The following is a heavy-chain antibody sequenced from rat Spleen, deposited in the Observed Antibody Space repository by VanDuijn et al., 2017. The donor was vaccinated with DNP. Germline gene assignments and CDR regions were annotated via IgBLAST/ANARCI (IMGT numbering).Heavy chain of an antibody. CDR2: INTGSGGT. J-gene: IGHJ3*01. CDR1: GHTFTSYY. Sequence: QVQLHQSGAELAKPGSSVKISCKASGHTFTSYYIGWIKQTTGQGLEYIGYINTGSGGTNANANFKGKATLNVDKSSSTAFMQPSSLTPDDSTDYYXXXGSXXXWFXXXGQGTLXXVSS. CDR3: XXGSXXXWFXX. D-gene: IGHD1-12*03. V-gene: IGHV1-43*01.